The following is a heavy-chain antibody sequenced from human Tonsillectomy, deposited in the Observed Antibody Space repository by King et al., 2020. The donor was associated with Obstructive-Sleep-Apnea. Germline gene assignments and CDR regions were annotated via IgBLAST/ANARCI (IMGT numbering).Heavy chain of an antibody. CDR1: GFSFRSYW. V-gene: IGHV3-7*03. D-gene: IGHD2-2*01. J-gene: IGHJ6*02. Sequence: QLVQSGGGLVQPGGSLRLSCAASGFSFRSYWMSWVRQAPGKGLEWVANIKQDGREKYYVDSVKGRLTISRDNAKNSLYLQMNSLRAADTAVYYCARVWYHLQPLLGYYYGMDVWGQGTTVTVSS. CDR3: ARVWYHLQPLLGYYYGMDV. CDR2: IKQDGREK.